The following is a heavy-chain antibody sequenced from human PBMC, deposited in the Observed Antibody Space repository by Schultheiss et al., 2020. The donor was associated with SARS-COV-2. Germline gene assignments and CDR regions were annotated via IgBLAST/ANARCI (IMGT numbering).Heavy chain of an antibody. CDR2: ISYDGSHQ. CDR1: GFTFSSYA. J-gene: IGHJ5*02. D-gene: IGHD3-3*01. V-gene: IGHV3-30*09. Sequence: GESLKISCAASGFTFSSYAMHWVRQAPGKGLEWVAVISYDGSHQYYADSVRGRFAISRDNSKNTLYLQINSLRAEDTAVYYCAKAAYYDFWSAYYMGVDPWGQGTLVTVSS. CDR3: AKAAYYDFWSAYYMGVDP.